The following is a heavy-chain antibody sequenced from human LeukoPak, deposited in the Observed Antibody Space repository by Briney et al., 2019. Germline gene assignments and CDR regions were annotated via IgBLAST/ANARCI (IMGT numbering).Heavy chain of an antibody. V-gene: IGHV3-30*02. J-gene: IGHJ6*03. CDR1: GFTFSTYG. CDR2: IRYDGSNK. Sequence: QSGGSLRLSCAASGFTFSTYGMHWVRQAPGKGLEWVTFIRYDGSNKYYADSVKGRFTISRDNSKNTLYLQMSNLRAEDTAVYYCAKKGEWFGDTAYYMDVWGKGTTVTISS. CDR3: AKKGEWFGDTAYYMDV. D-gene: IGHD3-3*01.